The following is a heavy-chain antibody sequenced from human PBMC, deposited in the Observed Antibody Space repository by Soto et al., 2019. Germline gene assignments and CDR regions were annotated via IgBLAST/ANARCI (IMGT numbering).Heavy chain of an antibody. D-gene: IGHD2-21*02. CDR1: GFTFSNYW. CDR2: IKQDGSEK. Sequence: EVQLVESGGGLVQPGGALRLSCEGSGFTFSNYWMNWVRQAPGQGLELVANIKQDGSEKNYVDSVKGRFTISRDNAKNSLYLQMNSLRVEDTAVYYCVVTTSTFGIWGQGAMVTVSS. J-gene: IGHJ3*02. V-gene: IGHV3-7*05. CDR3: VVTTSTFGI.